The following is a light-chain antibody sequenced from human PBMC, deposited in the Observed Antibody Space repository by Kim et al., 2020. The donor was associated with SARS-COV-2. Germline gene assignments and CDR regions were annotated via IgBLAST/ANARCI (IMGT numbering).Light chain of an antibody. CDR3: QQYGASPRT. Sequence: EIVLTQSPATLSLSPGQRATLSCGASQSVPANYLAWYQQTPGLAPRLLIYHASIRATGISARFSGSGSGTDFTLTISSLEPEDFALYYCQQYGASPRTFGQGTKVEIK. CDR1: QSVPANY. CDR2: HAS. V-gene: IGKV3D-20*01. J-gene: IGKJ1*01.